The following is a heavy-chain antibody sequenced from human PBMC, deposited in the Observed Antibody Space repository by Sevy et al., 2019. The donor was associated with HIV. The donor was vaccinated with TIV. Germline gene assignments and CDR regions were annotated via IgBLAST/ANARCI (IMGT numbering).Heavy chain of an antibody. V-gene: IGHV3-30*18. Sequence: GGSLRLSCATSGFIFSSYGMHWVRQAPDKGLEWVAVISYDARNQFYVDSVKGRFTISRDNSKNTEYLQMNSLRAEDTAVYFCAKEALGVTAKVFDYWGQGTLVTVSS. CDR3: AKEALGVTAKVFDY. CDR2: ISYDARNQ. CDR1: GFIFSSYG. D-gene: IGHD2-21*02. J-gene: IGHJ4*02.